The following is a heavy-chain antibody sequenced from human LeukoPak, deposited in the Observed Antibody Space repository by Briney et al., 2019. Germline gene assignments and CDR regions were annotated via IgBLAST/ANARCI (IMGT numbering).Heavy chain of an antibody. CDR2: IKSKTDGGTT. CDR1: GFTFSNAW. D-gene: IGHD4-17*01. Sequence: GGSLRLSCAASGFTFSNAWMSWVRQAPGKGLEWVGRIKSKTDGGTTDYAAPVKGRFTISRDDSKNTLYLQMNSLKTEDTAVYYCTTDSLSYGDEGYFDYWGQGTLVTVSS. J-gene: IGHJ4*02. CDR3: TTDSLSYGDEGYFDY. V-gene: IGHV3-15*01.